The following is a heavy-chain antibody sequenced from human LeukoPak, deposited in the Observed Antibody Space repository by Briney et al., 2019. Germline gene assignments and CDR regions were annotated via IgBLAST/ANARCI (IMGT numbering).Heavy chain of an antibody. CDR3: ARDRYGGYVNQAFDS. CDR1: SGSITSGNNY. D-gene: IGHD5-12*01. CDR2: IYTTGST. V-gene: IGHV4-61*09. Sequence: SETLSLTCTVSSGSITSGNNYWTWVRQPAGKGLEWVSHIYTTGSTTGRTNYSPSLKSRVTISIDTSTNQFSLRLTSVTAADTAIYFCARDRYGGYVNQAFDSWGQGTLVTVSS. J-gene: IGHJ4*02.